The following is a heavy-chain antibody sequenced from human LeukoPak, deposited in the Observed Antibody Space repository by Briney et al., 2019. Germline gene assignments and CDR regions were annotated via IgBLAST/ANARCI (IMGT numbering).Heavy chain of an antibody. J-gene: IGHJ4*02. V-gene: IGHV4-59*01. CDR3: ARASYDFENGPLYYFDY. D-gene: IGHD3-3*01. CDR2: IYYSGST. Sequence: SETLSLTCTVSGDSISSYYWSWIRQPPGKGLEWIGYIYYSGSTNYNPPLKSRVTISVDTSKNQFSLKLSSVTAADTAVYYCARASYDFENGPLYYFDYWSQGTLVTVSS. CDR1: GDSISSYY.